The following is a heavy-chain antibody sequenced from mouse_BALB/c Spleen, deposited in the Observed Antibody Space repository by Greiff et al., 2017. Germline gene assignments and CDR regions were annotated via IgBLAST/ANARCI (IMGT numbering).Heavy chain of an antibody. V-gene: IGHV5-6-5*01. Sequence: EVKVVESGGGLVKPGGSLKLSCAASGFTFSSYAMSWVRQTPEKRLEWVESISSGGSTYYPDSVKGRFTISRDNARNILYLQMSSLRSEDTAMYYCARDYDRGYAMDYWGQGTSVTVSS. J-gene: IGHJ4*01. D-gene: IGHD2-4*01. CDR3: ARDYDRGYAMDY. CDR2: ISSGGST. CDR1: GFTFSSYA.